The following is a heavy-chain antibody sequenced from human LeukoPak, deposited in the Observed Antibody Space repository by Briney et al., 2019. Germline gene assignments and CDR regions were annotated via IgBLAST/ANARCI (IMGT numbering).Heavy chain of an antibody. CDR2: LSIRSNYI. CDR1: GYTFSSYS. V-gene: IGHV3-21*01. J-gene: IGHJ4*02. Sequence: PAGTLRLSCAASGYTFSSYSINWVRQAPGKGLEWVSSLSIRSNYIYYADSVRGRFRSSRDDARDSLYLQMNSLRAEDTAVYYCVRLRRNSDTSGFYYYYDFWGQGTLVTAS. D-gene: IGHD3-22*01. CDR3: VRLRRNSDTSGFYYYYDF.